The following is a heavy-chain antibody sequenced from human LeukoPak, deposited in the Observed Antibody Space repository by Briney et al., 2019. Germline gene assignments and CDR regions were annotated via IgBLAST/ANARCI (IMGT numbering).Heavy chain of an antibody. CDR2: ISYDGSKI. J-gene: IGHJ3*01. Sequence: GRSLRLSCAASGFTFSSYGIHWVRQAPGKGLEWVTIISYDGSKIYYADSVKGRFTISRDNSKKTLYLQMNSLRPEDTAVYFCAKEAQRYCSSTRCYAGAFDVWGQGTKVPVSS. CDR1: GFTFSSYG. V-gene: IGHV3-30*18. CDR3: AKEAQRYCSSTRCYAGAFDV. D-gene: IGHD2-2*01.